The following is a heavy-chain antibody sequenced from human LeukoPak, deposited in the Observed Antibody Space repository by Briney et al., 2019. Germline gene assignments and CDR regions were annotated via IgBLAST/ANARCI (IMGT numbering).Heavy chain of an antibody. CDR2: ISYDGSNK. J-gene: IGHJ4*02. CDR3: ARGSYYDSSGYIEDY. V-gene: IGHV3-30-3*01. D-gene: IGHD3-22*01. Sequence: PGGSLRLSCAASGFTFSSYAMHWVRQGPGKGLEWVAVISYDGSNKYYADSVKGRFTISRDNSKNTLYLQMNSLRAEDTAVYYCARGSYYDSSGYIEDYWGQGTLVTVSS. CDR1: GFTFSSYA.